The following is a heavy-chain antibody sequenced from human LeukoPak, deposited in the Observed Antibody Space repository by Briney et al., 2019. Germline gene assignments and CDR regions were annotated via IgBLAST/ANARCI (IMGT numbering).Heavy chain of an antibody. D-gene: IGHD5-18*01. CDR2: ISANNGNT. V-gene: IGHV1-18*01. Sequence: ASVKVSCKASGYTFFSYGISWVRQAPGQGLEWMGWISANNGNTNYAQKLQGRVTMTADTSTSTAYMELRSLRSDDTAVYYCARGATAMASNDYWGQGTLVTVSS. J-gene: IGHJ4*02. CDR1: GYTFFSYG. CDR3: ARGATAMASNDY.